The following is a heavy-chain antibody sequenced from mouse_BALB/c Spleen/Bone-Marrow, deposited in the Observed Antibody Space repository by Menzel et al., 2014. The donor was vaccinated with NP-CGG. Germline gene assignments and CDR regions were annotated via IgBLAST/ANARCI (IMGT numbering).Heavy chain of an antibody. J-gene: IGHJ4*01. D-gene: IGHD1-1*01. CDR3: TRYGNNHYYAMDY. V-gene: IGHV1-69*02. CDR1: GYTFTSYW. Sequence: QVQLQQSGAELVRPGASVKLSCRASGYTFTSYWINWVKQRPGQGLEWIGNIYPSDSYTNYNQRFKDKATLTVDKSSSTAYMQLSSPTSEDSAVYYCTRYGNNHYYAMDYWGQGTSVTVSS. CDR2: IYPSDSYT.